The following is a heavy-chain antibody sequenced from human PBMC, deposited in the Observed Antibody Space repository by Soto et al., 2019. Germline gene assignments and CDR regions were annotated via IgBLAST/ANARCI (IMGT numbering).Heavy chain of an antibody. CDR2: ISGSSRTM. Sequence: HPGGSLRLSCAASGFTFSTYTMNWVRQAPGKGLEWLSYISGSSRTMYYADSVKGRFTISRDNAKNSLYLQMNSLRAEDTAVYYCARESVSDYDYHFGMDVWGQGTTVTVSS. V-gene: IGHV3-48*04. D-gene: IGHD2-21*02. CDR3: ARESVSDYDYHFGMDV. CDR1: GFTFSTYT. J-gene: IGHJ6*02.